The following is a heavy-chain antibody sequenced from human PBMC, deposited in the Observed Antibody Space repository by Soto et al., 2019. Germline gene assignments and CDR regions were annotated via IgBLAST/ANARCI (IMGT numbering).Heavy chain of an antibody. CDR3: AKTANGWFSAFDI. V-gene: IGHV3-23*01. CDR1: GFTFSSYA. J-gene: IGHJ3*02. Sequence: EVQLLESGGGLVQPGGSLRLSCAASGFTFSSYAMSWVRQEPGKGLEWVSAISGSGGTTYYADSVKGRFTFSRDNSKNTLYLQMNSLRAEDTAVYYCAKTANGWFSAFDIWGQGTMLTVSS. CDR2: ISGSGGTT. D-gene: IGHD6-19*01.